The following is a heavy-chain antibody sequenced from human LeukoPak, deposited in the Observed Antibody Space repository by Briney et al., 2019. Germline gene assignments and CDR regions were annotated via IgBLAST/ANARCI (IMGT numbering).Heavy chain of an antibody. CDR1: GFTFSSYA. CDR2: ISYDGSNK. Sequence: GGSLRLCCAASGFTFSSYAMHWVRQAPGKGLEWVAVISYDGSNKYYADSVKGRITISRDNSKNTLYLQMNSLRAEATAVYYCARDLKEDFWSGYFYYYGMDVWGQGTTVTVSS. D-gene: IGHD3-3*01. CDR3: ARDLKEDFWSGYFYYYGMDV. J-gene: IGHJ6*02. V-gene: IGHV3-30-3*01.